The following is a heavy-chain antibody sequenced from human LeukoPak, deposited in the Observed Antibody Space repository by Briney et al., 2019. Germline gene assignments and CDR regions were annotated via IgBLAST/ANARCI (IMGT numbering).Heavy chain of an antibody. V-gene: IGHV1-2*02. J-gene: IGHJ3*02. CDR2: INPNSGGT. CDR3: ARVLWRCSGGSCYSHAFDI. CDR1: GYTLTGYY. D-gene: IGHD2-15*01. Sequence: GASVKVSCKASGYTLTGYYMHWVRQAPGQGLEWMGWINPNSGGTNYAQKFQGRVTMTRDTSISTAYMELSRLRSDDTAVYYCARVLWRCSGGSCYSHAFDIWGQGAMVTVSS.